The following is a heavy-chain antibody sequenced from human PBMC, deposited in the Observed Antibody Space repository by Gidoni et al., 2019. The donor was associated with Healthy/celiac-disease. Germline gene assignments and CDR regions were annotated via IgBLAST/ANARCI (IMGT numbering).Heavy chain of an antibody. D-gene: IGHD3-16*01. J-gene: IGHJ5*02. CDR3: ARDALSWFDP. CDR1: GFTFSSYG. CDR2: IWYDGSNK. Sequence: QVQLVESGGGVVQPGRSLRLSCAASGFTFSSYGMHGVRQAPGKGLEWVAVIWYDGSNKYYADSVKGRFTISRDNSKNTLYLQMNSLRAEDTAVYYCARDALSWFDPWGQGTLVTVSS. V-gene: IGHV3-33*01.